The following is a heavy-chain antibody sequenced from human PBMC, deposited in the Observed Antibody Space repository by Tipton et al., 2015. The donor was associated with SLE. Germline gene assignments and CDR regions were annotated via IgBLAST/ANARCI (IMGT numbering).Heavy chain of an antibody. V-gene: IGHV4-59*08. CDR1: GGSISPFY. CDR2: IHFSGST. Sequence: TLSLTCTVSGGSISPFYWSWIRRPPGKGLEWIGYIHFSGSTEYNPSLKSRVTISVDMSKNQLSLRLSSATAADTAAYYCVRHGQTVQATFDHWGQGALVTVSS. CDR3: VRHGQTVQATFDH. D-gene: IGHD1-26*01. J-gene: IGHJ4*02.